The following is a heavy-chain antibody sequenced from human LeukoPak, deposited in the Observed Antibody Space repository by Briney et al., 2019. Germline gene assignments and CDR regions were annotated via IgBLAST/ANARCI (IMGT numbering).Heavy chain of an antibody. Sequence: GGSLRLSCAASGFTFSSYAMSWVRQAPGRGLGWVSAISDTGNNAYYADSAKGRFTISRDNSKKALYLQMNSLRAEDTAVYYCAKDSSYGSGNYYNDHWGQGTLVTVSS. CDR3: AKDSSYGSGNYYNDH. CDR2: ISDTGNNA. CDR1: GFTFSSYA. J-gene: IGHJ4*02. D-gene: IGHD3-10*01. V-gene: IGHV3-23*01.